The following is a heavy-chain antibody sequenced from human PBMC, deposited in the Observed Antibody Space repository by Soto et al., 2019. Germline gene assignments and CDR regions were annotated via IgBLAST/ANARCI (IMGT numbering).Heavy chain of an antibody. J-gene: IGHJ4*02. CDR2: ISSTTNYI. CDR3: ARESENLTSNFAY. Sequence: EVQLVESGGGLVKPGGSLRLSCAASGFTFTRYSMNWVRQAPGKGLEWVSSISSTTNYIYYADSMKGRFTVSRDNAKNSVYVEMNSLSAEDTAVYYGARESENLTSNFAYWGQGTLVTVSS. V-gene: IGHV3-21*01. CDR1: GFTFTRYS.